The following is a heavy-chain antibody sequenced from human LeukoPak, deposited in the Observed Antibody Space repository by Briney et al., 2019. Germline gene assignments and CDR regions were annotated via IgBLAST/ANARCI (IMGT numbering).Heavy chain of an antibody. Sequence: GESLKLSCVASGFSFSDSGVHWVRQASGKGLEWVGRIRSKANNYATAYGTSVKDRFTFSREDSKNTAYLQMNSLKIEDTAVYYCSSSDWTDYYSMDVWGQGTTVTVSS. CDR2: IRSKANNYAT. V-gene: IGHV3-73*01. D-gene: IGHD6-19*01. CDR1: GFSFSDSG. J-gene: IGHJ6*02. CDR3: SSSDWTDYYSMDV.